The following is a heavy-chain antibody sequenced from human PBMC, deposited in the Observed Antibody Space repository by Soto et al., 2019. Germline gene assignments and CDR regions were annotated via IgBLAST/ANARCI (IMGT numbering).Heavy chain of an antibody. CDR1: GFTFSSYG. Sequence: GGSLRLSCAASGFTFSSYGMHWVRQAPGKGLEWVAVIWYDGSNKYYADSVKGRFTISRDNSKNTLYLQMNSLRAEDTAVYYCARDKSYRGSTFDPWGQGTLVTVSS. D-gene: IGHD1-26*01. V-gene: IGHV3-33*01. CDR3: ARDKSYRGSTFDP. J-gene: IGHJ5*02. CDR2: IWYDGSNK.